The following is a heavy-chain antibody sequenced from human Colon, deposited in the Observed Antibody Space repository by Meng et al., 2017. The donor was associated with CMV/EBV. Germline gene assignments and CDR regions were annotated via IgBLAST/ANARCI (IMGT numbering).Heavy chain of an antibody. CDR2: IYNSGTS. CDR1: GGSISGYH. CDR3: ARGYGSGSLDH. D-gene: IGHD3-10*01. Sequence: SETLSLTCTVSGGSISGYHWSWIREPPGKGLEWIGYIYNSGTSNYNPSLKSRLTISLDTSKNKFSLKLSSVTAADTAVYYCARGYGSGSLDHWGQGTLVIVSS. J-gene: IGHJ4*02. V-gene: IGHV4-59*01.